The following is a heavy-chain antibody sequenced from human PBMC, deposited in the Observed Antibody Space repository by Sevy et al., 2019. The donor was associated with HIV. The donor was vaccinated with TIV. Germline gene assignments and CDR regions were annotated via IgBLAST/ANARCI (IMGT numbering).Heavy chain of an antibody. Sequence: ASVKVSCKTFGYTFTSYGISWVRQAPGQGLEWMGWISTYNGDTNSAQKLQGRVTMTPDTSTGTAYMELRSLRSDDTAVYYCARAPSGSQGPGQYFHHWGQGTLVTVS. CDR3: ARAPSGSQGPGQYFHH. V-gene: IGHV1-18*01. J-gene: IGHJ1*01. CDR1: GYTFTSYG. D-gene: IGHD2-15*01. CDR2: ISTYNGDT.